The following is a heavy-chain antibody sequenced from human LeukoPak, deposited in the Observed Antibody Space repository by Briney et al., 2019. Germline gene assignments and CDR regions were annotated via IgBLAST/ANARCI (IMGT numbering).Heavy chain of an antibody. CDR1: GGTFSSYA. Sequence: ASVKVSCKASGGTFSSYAISWVRQASGQGLEWMGGIIPIFGTANYAQKFQGRVTITADKSTSTAYMELSSLRSEDTAVYYCARSLMEEYYFDYWGQGTLVTVSS. J-gene: IGHJ4*02. D-gene: IGHD3-16*01. V-gene: IGHV1-69*06. CDR3: ARSLMEEYYFDY. CDR2: IIPIFGTA.